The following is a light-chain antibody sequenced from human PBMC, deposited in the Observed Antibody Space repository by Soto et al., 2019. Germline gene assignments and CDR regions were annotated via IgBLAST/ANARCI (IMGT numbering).Light chain of an antibody. CDR3: LQDHSYPYT. Sequence: DIQMTQSPSTLSASVGDRVTITCRASQSISSWLTWYQQKPGKAPKVLIYKASSLNSGVPSRFSGTGSGTDFTLTSSNLQPDDFATYYYLQDHSYPYTFCQGTKLLIK. CDR2: KAS. J-gene: IGKJ2*01. CDR1: QSISSW. V-gene: IGKV1-5*03.